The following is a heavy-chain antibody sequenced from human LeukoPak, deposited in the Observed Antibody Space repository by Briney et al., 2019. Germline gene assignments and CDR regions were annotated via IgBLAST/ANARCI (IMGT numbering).Heavy chain of an antibody. CDR2: ISSSSSYI. CDR1: GFTFSSYS. J-gene: IGHJ4*02. V-gene: IGHV3-21*01. CDR3: AGDHISHDSSLPFDY. Sequence: PGGSLRLSCAASGFTFSSYSMNWVRQAPGKGLEWVSSISSSSSYIYYADSVKGRFTISRDNAKNSLYLQMNSLRAEDTAVYYCAGDHISHDSSLPFDYWGQGTLVTVSS. D-gene: IGHD3-22*01.